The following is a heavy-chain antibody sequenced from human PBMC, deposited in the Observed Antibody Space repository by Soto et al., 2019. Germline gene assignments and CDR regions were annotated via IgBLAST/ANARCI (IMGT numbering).Heavy chain of an antibody. CDR2: IYYSGST. Sequence: SETLSLTCTVSGGSISSGDYYWSWIRQPPGKGLEWIGYIYYSGSTYYNPSLKSRVTISVDTSKNQFSLKPSSVTAADTAVYYCASYRVGHAFDIWGQGTMVTVSS. CDR3: ASYRVGHAFDI. D-gene: IGHD2-21*01. J-gene: IGHJ3*02. CDR1: GGSISSGDYY. V-gene: IGHV4-30-4*01.